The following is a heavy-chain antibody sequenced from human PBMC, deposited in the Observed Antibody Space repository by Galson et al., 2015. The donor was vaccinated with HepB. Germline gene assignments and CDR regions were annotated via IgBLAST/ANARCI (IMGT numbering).Heavy chain of an antibody. CDR2: ISYDGSNK. CDR1: GFTFSSYG. CDR3: ARGVYGGNFDFDY. D-gene: IGHD4-23*01. Sequence: SLRLSCAASGFTFSSYGMHWVRQAPGKGLEWVAVISYDGSNKYYADSVKGRFTISRDNSKNTLYLQMNSLRADDTAVYYCARGVYGGNFDFDYWGQGTLVTVSS. J-gene: IGHJ4*02. V-gene: IGHV3-30*03.